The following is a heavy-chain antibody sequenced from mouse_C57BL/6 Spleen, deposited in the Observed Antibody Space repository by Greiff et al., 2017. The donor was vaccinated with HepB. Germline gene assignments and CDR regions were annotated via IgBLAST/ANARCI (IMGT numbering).Heavy chain of an antibody. CDR2: ISDGGSYT. CDR3: ARDIHYYGSSYGAMDY. V-gene: IGHV5-4*01. Sequence: EVKLVESGGGLVKPGGSLKLSCAASGFTFSSYAMSWVRQTPEKRLEWVATISDGGSYTYYPDNVKGRFTISRDNAKNNLYLQMSHLKSEDTAMYYCARDIHYYGSSYGAMDYWGQGTSVTVSS. CDR1: GFTFSSYA. J-gene: IGHJ4*01. D-gene: IGHD1-1*01.